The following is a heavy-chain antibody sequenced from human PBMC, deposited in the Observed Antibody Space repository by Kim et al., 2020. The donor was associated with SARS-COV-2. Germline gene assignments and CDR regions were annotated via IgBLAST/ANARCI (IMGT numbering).Heavy chain of an antibody. CDR2: ISSSSSYI. CDR3: ARELIAAAEGWFDP. V-gene: IGHV3-21*01. CDR1: GFTISSYS. J-gene: IGHJ5*02. Sequence: GGSLRLSCAASGFTISSYSMNWVRQAPGKGLEWVSSISSSSSYIYYADSGKGRFTISRDNAKNSLYLQMNSLRAEDTAGYYCARELIAAAEGWFDPWGEGTPVTVSS. D-gene: IGHD6-13*01.